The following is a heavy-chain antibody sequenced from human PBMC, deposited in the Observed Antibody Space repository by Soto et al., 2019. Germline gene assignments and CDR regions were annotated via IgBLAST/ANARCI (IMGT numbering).Heavy chain of an antibody. CDR2: INWKSDI. V-gene: IGHV3-9*01. CDR1: GFTFDDNT. J-gene: IGHJ4*02. Sequence: SLRLACAVSGFTFDDNTVHWVRQAPEKGLEWVSGINWKSDIGYADSVKGRFTISRDNAENPLYLQMNSLRAEDTALYYCAISQDRGGRTTFIDWGQGTQVTVSS. CDR3: AISQDRGGRTTFID. D-gene: IGHD3-16*01.